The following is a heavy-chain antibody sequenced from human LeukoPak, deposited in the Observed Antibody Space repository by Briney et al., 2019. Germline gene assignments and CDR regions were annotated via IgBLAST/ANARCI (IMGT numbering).Heavy chain of an antibody. CDR3: ARSDYNDYRGLGF. J-gene: IGHJ4*02. D-gene: IGHD4-11*01. CDR1: GYAFTSYH. Sequence: GASVKVSCKASGYAFTSYHIHWMRQAPGQGLGWMGIIIPSSGSTTYAQKFQGRVTMTRDTSTSTVYMGLSSLTSDDTAVYFCARSDYNDYRGLGFWGQGTLVTVSS. V-gene: IGHV1-46*01. CDR2: IIPSSGST.